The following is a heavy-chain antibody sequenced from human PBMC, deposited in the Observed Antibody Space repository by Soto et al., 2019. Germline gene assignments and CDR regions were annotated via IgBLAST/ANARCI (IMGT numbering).Heavy chain of an antibody. CDR1: GFNFSTYG. D-gene: IGHD3-10*01. Sequence: GGSLRLSCAASGFNFSTYGMHWVRQAPGKGLEWVAVMAYDGSKKYYADSVKGRFTISRDNTKNTMYLQMNSLRAEDTAVYYCAKKYLGSGYYYSAFDYWGQGTLVTVSS. CDR3: AKKYLGSGYYYSAFDY. J-gene: IGHJ4*02. V-gene: IGHV3-30*18. CDR2: MAYDGSKK.